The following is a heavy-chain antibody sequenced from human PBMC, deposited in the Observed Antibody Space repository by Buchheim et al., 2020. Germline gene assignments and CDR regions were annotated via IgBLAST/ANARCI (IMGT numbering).Heavy chain of an antibody. Sequence: QLQLQESGPGLVKPSETLSLTCTVSGGSISSSSYYWGWIRQPPGKGLEWIGSIYYSGSTYYNPSLKSRVTISLETSQTQFSLKLTSVTAADTAVYYCARTVGLPGDFDYWGQGTL. CDR1: GGSISSSSYY. CDR3: ARTVGLPGDFDY. CDR2: IYYSGST. D-gene: IGHD5-12*01. V-gene: IGHV4-39*07. J-gene: IGHJ4*02.